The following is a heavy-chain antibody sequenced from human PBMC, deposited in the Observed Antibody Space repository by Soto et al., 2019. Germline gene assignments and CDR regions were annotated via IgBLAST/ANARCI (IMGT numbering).Heavy chain of an antibody. Sequence: QVQLQQWGAGLLKPSETLSLTCAVYGGSFSGYYWSWIRQPPGKGLEWIGEISHSGSTNYNPSLKSRVTISVDTSKSQFSLRLSSVTAADTAVYYCARVFGYCSSTTCYADYWGRGTLVTVSS. CDR3: ARVFGYCSSTTCYADY. CDR2: ISHSGST. V-gene: IGHV4-34*02. J-gene: IGHJ4*02. CDR1: GGSFSGYY. D-gene: IGHD2-2*01.